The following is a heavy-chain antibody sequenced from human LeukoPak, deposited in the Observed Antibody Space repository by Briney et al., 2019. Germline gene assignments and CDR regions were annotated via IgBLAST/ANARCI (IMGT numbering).Heavy chain of an antibody. Sequence: PSETLSLTCAVYGGSFSGYYWSWIRQPPGKGLEWIGEINHSGSTNYNPSLKSRVTISVDTSKNQFSLKLSSVTAADTAVYYCAGQRITDFNAFDIWGQGTMVTVSS. D-gene: IGHD3-10*01. J-gene: IGHJ3*02. CDR2: INHSGST. V-gene: IGHV4-34*01. CDR3: AGQRITDFNAFDI. CDR1: GGSFSGYY.